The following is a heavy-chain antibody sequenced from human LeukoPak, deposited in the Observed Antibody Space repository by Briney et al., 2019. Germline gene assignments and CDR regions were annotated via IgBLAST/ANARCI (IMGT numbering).Heavy chain of an antibody. Sequence: ASVKVSCKASGYTFTSYGISWVRQAPGQGLEWMGWISAYNGNTNYAQKLQGRVTMTTDTSTSTAYMELRSLRSDDTAVYYCARAARGAAAGTVRIIDYWGQGTLVTVSS. CDR1: GYTFTSYG. J-gene: IGHJ4*02. CDR2: ISAYNGNT. CDR3: ARAARGAAAGTVRIIDY. V-gene: IGHV1-18*01. D-gene: IGHD6-13*01.